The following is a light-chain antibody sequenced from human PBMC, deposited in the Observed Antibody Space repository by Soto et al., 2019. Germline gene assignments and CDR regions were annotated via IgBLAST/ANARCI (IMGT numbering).Light chain of an antibody. V-gene: IGKV3-20*01. Sequence: EIVLTQSPGTLSLSPGERATLSCRASQTVSSGFLAWYQQRPGQAPRLIIYNASSRATGIPDRFSASGSGTDFTLTISRLEPEDFAVYYCQQYISSPLTFGQGTKVDIK. CDR2: NAS. J-gene: IGKJ1*01. CDR3: QQYISSPLT. CDR1: QTVSSGF.